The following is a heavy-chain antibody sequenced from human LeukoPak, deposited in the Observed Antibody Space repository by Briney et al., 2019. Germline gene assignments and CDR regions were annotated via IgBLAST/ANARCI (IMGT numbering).Heavy chain of an antibody. J-gene: IGHJ4*02. D-gene: IGHD6-13*01. CDR1: GYTFTGYY. Sequence: AAVTVSCKASGYTFTGYYMHWVRQAPGQGLKWMGWINPNSGGTNYAQKFQGRVTMTRDTSISTADMELSRLRSDDTAVYYCARALRPNYSSSWSEPGYWGQGTLVTVSS. CDR2: INPNSGGT. CDR3: ARALRPNYSSSWSEPGY. V-gene: IGHV1-2*02.